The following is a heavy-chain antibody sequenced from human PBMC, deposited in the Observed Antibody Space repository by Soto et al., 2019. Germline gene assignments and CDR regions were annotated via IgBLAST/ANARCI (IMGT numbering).Heavy chain of an antibody. J-gene: IGHJ6*02. Sequence: SVTLSLKCSVSSASISRGGHYWSWVRQHPGNGLEWIGYIYYSGSTYYNPYLKSRVTISVDTSQNQFSLKLSSVTAADTAVYYCARSRGDTSIVRVYYDMDTCAPGAT. CDR1: SASISRGGHY. D-gene: IGHD5-18*01. V-gene: IGHV4-31*03. CDR2: IYYSGST. CDR3: ARSRGDTSIVRVYYDMDT.